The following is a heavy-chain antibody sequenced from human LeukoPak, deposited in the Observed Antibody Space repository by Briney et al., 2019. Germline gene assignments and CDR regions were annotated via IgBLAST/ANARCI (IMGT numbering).Heavy chain of an antibody. CDR3: ARYSGSYSGFDY. CDR1: GGSISSYN. D-gene: IGHD1-26*01. Sequence: SETLSLTCTVSGGSISSYNWSWIRQPPGKGLEWIGDIYYSGSINYNPSLKSRVTISVDTSKNQFSLKLRSVTAADTAVYYCARYSGSYSGFDYWGQGTLVTVSS. J-gene: IGHJ4*02. CDR2: IYYSGSI. V-gene: IGHV4-59*08.